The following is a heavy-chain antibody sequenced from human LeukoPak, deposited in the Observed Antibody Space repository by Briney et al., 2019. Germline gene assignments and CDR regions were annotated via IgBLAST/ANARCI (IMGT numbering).Heavy chain of an antibody. CDR3: ARWFCSSTSCYYDY. CDR1: GFTVSSNY. Sequence: PGGSLRLSCAASGFTVSSNYMSWVRQAPGKGLEWVSVIYSGGSTYYADSVEGRFTISRDNSKNTLYLQMNSLRAEDTAVYYCARWFCSSTSCYYDYWGQGTLVTVSS. V-gene: IGHV3-53*01. J-gene: IGHJ4*02. D-gene: IGHD2-2*01. CDR2: IYSGGST.